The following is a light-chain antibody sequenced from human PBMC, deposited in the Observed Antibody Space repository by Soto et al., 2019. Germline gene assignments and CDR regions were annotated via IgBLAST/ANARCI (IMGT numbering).Light chain of an antibody. CDR2: GAS. CDR1: QSVSSN. CDR3: QQYNNWPPVT. Sequence: IVLTQSPATLSLSPWERSTLSCRTSQSVSSNLAWYQQKPGQAPRLLIYGASTRATGIPARFSGSGSGTEFTLTISSLQSEDFAVYYCQQYNNWPPVTFGQGTKVDIK. J-gene: IGKJ1*01. V-gene: IGKV3-15*01.